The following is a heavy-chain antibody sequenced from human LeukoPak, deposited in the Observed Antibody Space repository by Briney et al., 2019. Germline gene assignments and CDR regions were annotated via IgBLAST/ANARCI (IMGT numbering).Heavy chain of an antibody. V-gene: IGHV4-59*08. CDR1: GGSISNYY. CDR2: VYYSGST. CDR3: ARHFNYYYGMDV. J-gene: IGHJ6*02. Sequence: SETLSLTCTVSGGSISNYYWSWIRQPPGRGLEWIGYVYYSGSTDYNPSLKSRVTISVDTSKNQFSLKLNSVTAADTAVYYCARHFNYYYGMDVWGQGTTVTVSS.